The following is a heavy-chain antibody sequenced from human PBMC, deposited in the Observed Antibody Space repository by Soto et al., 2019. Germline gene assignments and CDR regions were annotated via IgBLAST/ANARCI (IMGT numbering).Heavy chain of an antibody. CDR1: NDSISTYY. V-gene: IGHV4-59*08. CDR2: IYYSGST. D-gene: IGHD7-27*01. J-gene: IGHJ4*02. CDR3: ARPGRDWGALHY. Sequence: QVQLQESGPGLVKPSETLSLTCTVSNDSISTYYWTWIRQPPGKGLEWIGFIYYSGSTNYNPSLQSRVTISLDTSKNQFSRKMNSVTAADTAVYYCARPGRDWGALHYWGQGTLVTVSS.